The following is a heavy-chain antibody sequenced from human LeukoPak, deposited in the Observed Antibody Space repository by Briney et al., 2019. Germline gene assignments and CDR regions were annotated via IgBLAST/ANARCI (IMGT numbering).Heavy chain of an antibody. CDR2: MNPNSGNT. CDR1: GYTFTSYD. J-gene: IGHJ5*02. CDR3: AREGCNSTSCYMGDYWFDP. D-gene: IGHD2-2*02. V-gene: IGHV1-8*03. Sequence: ASVKVSCKASGYTFTSYDINWVRQATGQGLEWMGWMNPNSGNTGYAQKFQGRVTITRNTSISTAYMELSSLRSEDTAVYYCAREGCNSTSCYMGDYWFDPWGQGTLVTVSS.